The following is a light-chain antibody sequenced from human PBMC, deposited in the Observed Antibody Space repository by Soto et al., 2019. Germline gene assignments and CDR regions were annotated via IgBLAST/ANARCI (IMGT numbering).Light chain of an antibody. Sequence: DIHLTQSPSTLSASVGDRVTITCRASQGIRSWLAWYQQKPGKAPKLLINDASNLESGVPSRFSGSGSGTEFTLTISSLQPDDSATYYCQEYNSWWTFGQGTKVDIK. V-gene: IGKV1-5*01. CDR3: QEYNSWWT. J-gene: IGKJ1*01. CDR2: DAS. CDR1: QGIRSW.